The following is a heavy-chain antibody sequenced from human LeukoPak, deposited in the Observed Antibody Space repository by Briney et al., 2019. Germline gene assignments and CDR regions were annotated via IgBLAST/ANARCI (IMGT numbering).Heavy chain of an antibody. V-gene: IGHV1-18*01. CDR2: ISAYNGNT. D-gene: IGHD2-21*02. Sequence: GASVKVSCKDSGYTFTSYGISWVRQAPGQGLEWMGWISAYNGNTNYAQKLQGRVTMTTDTSTSTAYMELRSLRSDDTAVYYCARDLPCGGDCYPGDYWGQGTLVTVSS. J-gene: IGHJ4*02. CDR1: GYTFTSYG. CDR3: ARDLPCGGDCYPGDY.